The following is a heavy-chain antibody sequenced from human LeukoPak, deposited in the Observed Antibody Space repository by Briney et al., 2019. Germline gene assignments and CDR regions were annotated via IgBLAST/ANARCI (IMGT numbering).Heavy chain of an antibody. V-gene: IGHV1-24*01. CDR1: GYTLTELS. Sequence: GSVKVSCKVSGYTLTELSMHWVRQAPGKGLEWMGGFDPEDGETIYAQKFQGRVTMTEDTSTDTAYMELSSLRSEDTAVYYCARESSVTTAFDYWGQGTLVTVSS. CDR3: ARESSVTTAFDY. D-gene: IGHD4-17*01. J-gene: IGHJ4*02. CDR2: FDPEDGET.